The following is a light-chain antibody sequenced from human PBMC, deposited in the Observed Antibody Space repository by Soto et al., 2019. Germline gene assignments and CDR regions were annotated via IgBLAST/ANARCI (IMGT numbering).Light chain of an antibody. V-gene: IGLV1-40*01. CDR1: GSNIGAGYD. CDR2: GNS. J-gene: IGLJ2*01. Sequence: QPVLTQPPSVSGAPGQRVTISCTWSGSNIGAGYDVHWYQQHPGTAPKLLIYGNSNRPSGVPDRFSGSKSGTSASLAITGLQAEDEADYYCQSYDSSLSGVVFGGGTKLTVL. CDR3: QSYDSSLSGVV.